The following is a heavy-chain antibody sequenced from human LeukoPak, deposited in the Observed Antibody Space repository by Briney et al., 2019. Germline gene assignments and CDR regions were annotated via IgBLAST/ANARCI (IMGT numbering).Heavy chain of an antibody. J-gene: IGHJ4*02. V-gene: IGHV3-30-3*02. D-gene: IGHD1-26*01. CDR3: AGTIGVVGPTTGIDY. CDR1: GFTFSSFS. Sequence: YPGGSRRLSCAASGFTFSSFSMHWVRQAPGKGLEWVAVISYDGGNKYYADSVQGRFTISRDNSKNTLYLQMNSLRPEDTALYYCAGTIGVVGPTTGIDYWGQGTLVTVSS. CDR2: ISYDGGNK.